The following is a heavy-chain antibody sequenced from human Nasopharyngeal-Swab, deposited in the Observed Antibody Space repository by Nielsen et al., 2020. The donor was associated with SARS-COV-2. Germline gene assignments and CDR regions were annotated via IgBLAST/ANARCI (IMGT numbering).Heavy chain of an antibody. V-gene: IGHV3-30-3*01. Sequence: GESLKISCAASGFTLSSYAMHWVRQAPGKGLEWVAVISYDGSNKYYADSVKGRFTISRDNSKNTLYMQMNSLRAEESAVYYCARTAAIRGYAFDIWGQGTIVTVSS. CDR2: ISYDGSNK. J-gene: IGHJ3*02. CDR3: ARTAAIRGYAFDI. CDR1: GFTLSSYA. D-gene: IGHD2-2*02.